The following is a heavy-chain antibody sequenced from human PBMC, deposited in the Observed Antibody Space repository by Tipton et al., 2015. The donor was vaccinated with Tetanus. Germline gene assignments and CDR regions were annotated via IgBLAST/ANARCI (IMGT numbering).Heavy chain of an antibody. CDR2: INHSGST. Sequence: TLSLTCAVYGGSFSGYYWSWIRQPPGKGLEWIGEINHSGSTNYNPSLKSRVTISVDTSKNQFSLRLSSVTAADTAVYYCARLHSKWLVESDYWGQGTLVTVSS. J-gene: IGHJ4*02. D-gene: IGHD6-19*01. CDR1: GGSFSGYY. CDR3: ARLHSKWLVESDY. V-gene: IGHV4-34*01.